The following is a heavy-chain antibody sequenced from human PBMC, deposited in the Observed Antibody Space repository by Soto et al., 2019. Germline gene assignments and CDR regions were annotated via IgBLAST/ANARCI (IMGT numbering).Heavy chain of an antibody. CDR3: AAGEDIVLVPAAISYYYYGMDV. Sequence: GASVKVSCKASGFTFTSSAVQWVRQARGQRLEWIGWIVVGSGNTNYAQKFQERVTITRDMSTSTAYMELSSLRSEDTAVYYCAAGEDIVLVPAAISYYYYGMDVWGQGTTVTVSS. D-gene: IGHD2-2*02. CDR2: IVVGSGNT. J-gene: IGHJ6*02. CDR1: GFTFTSSA. V-gene: IGHV1-58*01.